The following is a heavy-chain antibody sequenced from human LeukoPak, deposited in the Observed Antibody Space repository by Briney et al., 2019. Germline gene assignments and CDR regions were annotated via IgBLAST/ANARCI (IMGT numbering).Heavy chain of an antibody. CDR3: ARVPSSGWIDS. Sequence: SETLSLTCTVSGGSISSYYWSWIRQPPGKGLEWIGYIYYSGSTNYNPSLKSRVTISVDTSKNQFSLKLSSVTAADTAVYYCARVPSSGWIDSWGQGTLVTVSS. D-gene: IGHD6-19*01. J-gene: IGHJ5*01. CDR2: IYYSGST. V-gene: IGHV4-59*01. CDR1: GGSISSYY.